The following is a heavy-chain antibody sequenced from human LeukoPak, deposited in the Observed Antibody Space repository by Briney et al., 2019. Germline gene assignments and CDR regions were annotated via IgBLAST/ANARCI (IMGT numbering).Heavy chain of an antibody. Sequence: GGSLRLSCEASGFTLNSYSMNWVPQAPGEGLEWVSYISSSSSDIYYADSVKGRFTISRDNAKNSMYLQMNSLRAEDTAVYYCARELGGGTYSRYFDLWGRGTLVIVSS. CDR2: ISSSSSDI. J-gene: IGHJ2*01. CDR3: ARELGGGTYSRYFDL. CDR1: GFTLNSYS. V-gene: IGHV3-21*01. D-gene: IGHD1-26*01.